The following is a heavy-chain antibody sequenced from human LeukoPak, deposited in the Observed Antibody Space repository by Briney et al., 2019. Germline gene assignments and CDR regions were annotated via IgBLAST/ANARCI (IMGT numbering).Heavy chain of an antibody. CDR1: GFPFSSYG. CDR3: ARIYCGGDCLDAAPLSDAFDI. CDR2: IWYDRSKK. D-gene: IGHD2-21*02. J-gene: IGHJ3*02. V-gene: IGHV3-33*01. Sequence: GRSLRLSCAASGFPFSSYGMHWVRQAPGKGLEWVAVIWYDRSKKYYGDSVKGRFTTSRDNSKNTLYLQVNSLRAEDTAVYYCARIYCGGDCLDAAPLSDAFDIWGQGTMVTVSS.